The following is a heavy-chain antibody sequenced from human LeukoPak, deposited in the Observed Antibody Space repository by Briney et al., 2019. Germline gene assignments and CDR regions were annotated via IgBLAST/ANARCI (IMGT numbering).Heavy chain of an antibody. Sequence: PSETLSLTCTVSGGYISSYHWSWIRQPPGKGLEWIGYIYYSGSTNYNPSLKSRVTISVDTSKNQFSLKLSSVTAADTAVYYCARGKRAARLRPPSFFDYWGQGTLVTVSS. J-gene: IGHJ4*02. CDR1: GGYISSYH. CDR3: ARGKRAARLRPPSFFDY. D-gene: IGHD6-6*01. V-gene: IGHV4-59*12. CDR2: IYYSGST.